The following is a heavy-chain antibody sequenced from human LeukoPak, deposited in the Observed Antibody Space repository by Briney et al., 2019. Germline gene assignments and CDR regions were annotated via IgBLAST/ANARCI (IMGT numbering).Heavy chain of an antibody. D-gene: IGHD6-13*01. Sequence: PGGSLRLSCAASGFTFDNYALHWVRQAPGRGLEWVSGISRNGGNMDYADSVKGRFTISRDNAKNSLYLQMNSLRTEDTALYYCVKDIVGGMSGYSNSWYDYWGQGTLVTVSS. CDR3: VKDIVGGMSGYSNSWYDY. CDR1: GFTFDNYA. V-gene: IGHV3-9*01. CDR2: ISRNGGNM. J-gene: IGHJ4*02.